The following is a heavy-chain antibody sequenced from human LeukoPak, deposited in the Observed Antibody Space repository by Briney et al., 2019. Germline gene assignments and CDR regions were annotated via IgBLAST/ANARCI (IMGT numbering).Heavy chain of an antibody. CDR1: GGSFSGYY. CDR3: AREHGSGYYGMDV. J-gene: IGHJ6*02. V-gene: IGHV4-34*01. Sequence: SETLSLTCAVYGGSFSGYYWSWIRQPPGKGLEWIGEINHSGSTNYNPSLKSRVTISVDTSKNQFSLKLSSVTAADTAVYYCAREHGSGYYGMDVWGQGTTVTVSS. D-gene: IGHD3-3*01. CDR2: INHSGST.